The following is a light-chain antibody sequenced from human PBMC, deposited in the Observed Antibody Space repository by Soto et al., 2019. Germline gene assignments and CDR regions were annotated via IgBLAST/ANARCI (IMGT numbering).Light chain of an antibody. CDR3: QQYDNLPIT. CDR2: DAS. J-gene: IGKJ5*01. CDR1: QDINKN. Sequence: DIQMTQSPSSLSASVGGRVTITCQASQDINKNLIWYQQKPGKAPKLLIYDASDLETGVPSRFSGSGSGTDFTFTISSLQPEDIATYYCQQYDNLPITFGQGTRLEIK. V-gene: IGKV1-33*01.